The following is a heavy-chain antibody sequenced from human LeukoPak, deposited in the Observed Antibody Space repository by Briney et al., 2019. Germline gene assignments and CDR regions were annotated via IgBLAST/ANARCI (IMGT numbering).Heavy chain of an antibody. CDR3: ARDHTYYYDSSGYLGY. D-gene: IGHD3-22*01. V-gene: IGHV3-11*01. CDR1: GFTFSDYY. Sequence: PGGSLRLSCAASGFTFSDYYMSWIRQAPGKGLEWVSYISSSGGTIYYADSVKGRFTISRDNAKNSLYLQMNSLRAEDTAVYYCARDHTYYYDSSGYLGYWGQGTLVTVSS. J-gene: IGHJ4*02. CDR2: ISSSGGTI.